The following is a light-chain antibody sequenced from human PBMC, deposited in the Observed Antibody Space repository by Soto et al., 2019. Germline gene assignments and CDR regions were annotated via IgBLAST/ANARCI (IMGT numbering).Light chain of an antibody. V-gene: IGLV2-8*01. J-gene: IGLJ2*01. CDR1: SSDVGGYNF. Sequence: QSALTQPPSASGSPGQSVTISCTGTSSDVGGYNFVSWYQQHPGKAPKLLIYEVSKRPSGVPDRFSGSKSDNTASLTVSGLQXXXEAXYYCSSFAGGNNLLFGGGTKLTVL. CDR2: EVS. CDR3: SSFAGGNNLL.